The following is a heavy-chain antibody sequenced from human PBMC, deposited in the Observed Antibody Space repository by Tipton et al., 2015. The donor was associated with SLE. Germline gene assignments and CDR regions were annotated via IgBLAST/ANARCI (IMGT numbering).Heavy chain of an antibody. V-gene: IGHV3-21*01. CDR2: ISSRSSYI. CDR1: GSILSTFN. Sequence: SLRLSCAVSGSILSTFNMNWVRQAPGKGLEWVSSISSRSSYIHYADSVRGRFTNSRDDAKNSLYLQMNSLRADDTAVYYCAHLGHFYYMDVWGKGTTVTVSS. J-gene: IGHJ6*03. CDR3: AHLGHFYYMDV.